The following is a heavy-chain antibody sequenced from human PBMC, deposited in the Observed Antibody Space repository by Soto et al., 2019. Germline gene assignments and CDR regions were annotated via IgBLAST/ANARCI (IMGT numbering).Heavy chain of an antibody. Sequence: EVQLLESGGGLVQPGGSLRLSCAASGFTFDNYAMSWVRQAPGKGLEWVSGIGGSGVTTYYAHSVKGRFTISRDNSKKTLYLQMNSLRAEDTAVYYCAKDRLSSPCTWFDPWGQGTLVTVSS. CDR1: GFTFDNYA. V-gene: IGHV3-23*01. J-gene: IGHJ5*02. CDR3: AKDRLSSPCTWFDP. D-gene: IGHD5-12*01. CDR2: IGGSGVTT.